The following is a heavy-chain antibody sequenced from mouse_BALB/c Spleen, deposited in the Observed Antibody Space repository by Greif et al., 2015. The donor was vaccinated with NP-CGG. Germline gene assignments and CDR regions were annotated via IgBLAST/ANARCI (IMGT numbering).Heavy chain of an antibody. CDR1: GYAFSSYW. CDR2: IYPGDGDT. D-gene: IGHD2-4*01. CDR3: ASYDYDYYAMDY. J-gene: IGHJ4*01. Sequence: QVQLQQSGAELVRPGSSVKISCKASGYAFSSYWMNWVKQRPGQGLEWIGQIYPGDGDTNYNGKFKGKATLTADKSSSTACMQLSSLTSEDSAVYFCASYDYDYYAMDYWGQGTSVTVSS. V-gene: IGHV1-80*01.